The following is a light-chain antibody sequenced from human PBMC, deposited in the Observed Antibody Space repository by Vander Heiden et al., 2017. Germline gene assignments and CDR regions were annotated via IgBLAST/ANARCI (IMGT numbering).Light chain of an antibody. CDR2: LNSDGSH. CDR1: SGHRSYA. J-gene: IGLJ2*01. V-gene: IGLV4-69*02. Sequence: QLVLTQSPSASASLGASVKLTCTLSSGHRSYAIAWHQQQPEQGPRYLMKLNSDGSHSKGDGIPDRFSGSSSRAERYLTISSLQSEDEADYYCQTWGTGTQGVVFGGGTKLTVL. CDR3: QTWGTGTQGVV.